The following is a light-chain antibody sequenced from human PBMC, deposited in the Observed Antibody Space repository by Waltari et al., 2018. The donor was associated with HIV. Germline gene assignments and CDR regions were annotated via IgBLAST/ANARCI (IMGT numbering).Light chain of an antibody. J-gene: IGKJ4*01. CDR3: QQRSTWPRALT. V-gene: IGKV3-11*01. CDR1: QSVSSY. CDR2: DAS. Sequence: EIVLTQSPATLSLSPGERATLSCRASQSVSSYLAWYQQKPGQAPRLLIYDASNRDTGIPARFSGSGSATDFTLTIRSLEPEDFAVYYCQQRSTWPRALTFGGGTKVQIK.